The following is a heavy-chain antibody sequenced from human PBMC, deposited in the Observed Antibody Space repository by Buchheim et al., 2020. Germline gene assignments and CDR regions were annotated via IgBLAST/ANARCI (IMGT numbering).Heavy chain of an antibody. D-gene: IGHD2-15*01. CDR3: ARGLGYCSGGSCYGMDV. CDR1: GYTFTGYY. CDR2: INPNSGGT. J-gene: IGHJ6*02. Sequence: QVQLVQSGAEVKKPGASVKVSCKASGYTFTGYYMHWARQAPGQGLEWMGWINPNSGGTNYAQKFQGWVTMTRDTSISTAYMELSRLRSDYTAVYYCARGLGYCSGGSCYGMDVWGQGTT. V-gene: IGHV1-2*04.